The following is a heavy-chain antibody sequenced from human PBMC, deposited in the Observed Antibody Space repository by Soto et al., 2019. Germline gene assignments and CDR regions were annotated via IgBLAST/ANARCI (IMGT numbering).Heavy chain of an antibody. CDR2: IYYSGST. CDR3: AREVGAMVYAAGPNWFDP. CDR1: GGSISSGGYY. J-gene: IGHJ5*02. D-gene: IGHD2-8*01. V-gene: IGHV4-31*03. Sequence: QVQLQESGPGLVKPSQTLSLTCTVSGGSISSGGYYWSWIRQHPGTGLEWIGYIYYSGSTYYNPSLKSRVTISVDTSKNQFSLKLSSVTAADTAVYYCAREVGAMVYAAGPNWFDPWGQGTLVTVSS.